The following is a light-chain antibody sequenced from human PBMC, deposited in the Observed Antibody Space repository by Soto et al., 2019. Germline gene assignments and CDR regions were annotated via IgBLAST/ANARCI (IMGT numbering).Light chain of an antibody. V-gene: IGLV1-44*01. CDR3: AAWDDSLDGPV. CDR2: SNN. J-gene: IGLJ3*02. CDR1: SSNIGSNT. Sequence: QSVLTQPPSASGAPGQRVTISCSGSSSNIGSNTVNWYQQFPGTAPRVLMYSNNQRPSGVPDRFSGSKSGTSVFLAISGLQSDDEADYYCAAWDDSLDGPVFGGGTRSPS.